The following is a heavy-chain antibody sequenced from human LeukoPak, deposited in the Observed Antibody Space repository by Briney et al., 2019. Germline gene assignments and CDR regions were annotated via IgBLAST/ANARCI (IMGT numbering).Heavy chain of an antibody. CDR2: IYTSGST. Sequence: SETLSLTCTVSGASISDYYWSWIRQPAGKGLEWIGRIYTSGSTNYNPSLKSRVTISVDKSKNQFSLKVNSVTAADTAVYYCARMYSSSWYLNYWGQGTLVTVSS. V-gene: IGHV4-4*07. CDR1: GASISDYY. J-gene: IGHJ4*02. D-gene: IGHD6-13*01. CDR3: ARMYSSSWYLNY.